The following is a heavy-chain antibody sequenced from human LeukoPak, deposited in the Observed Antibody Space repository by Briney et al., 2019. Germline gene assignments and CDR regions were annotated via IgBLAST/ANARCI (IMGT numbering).Heavy chain of an antibody. CDR2: ISWNSGSI. V-gene: IGHV3-9*01. D-gene: IGHD6-13*01. CDR1: GFTFDDYA. CDR3: AKDTAAGTRGAFDI. Sequence: RRSLRLSCAASGFTFDDYAMHWVRHAPGKGLEWVSGISWNSGSIGYADSVKGRFTISRDNAKNSLYLQMNSLRAEDTALYYCAKDTAAGTRGAFDIWGQGTMVTVSS. J-gene: IGHJ3*02.